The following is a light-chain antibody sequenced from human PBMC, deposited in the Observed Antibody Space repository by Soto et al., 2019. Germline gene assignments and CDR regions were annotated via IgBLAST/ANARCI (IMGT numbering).Light chain of an antibody. Sequence: QSVLTQPASVSGSPGQSITIFCTGTSSDIGGYNYVSWYQQHPGKAPKLMIYDVSNRPSGVSNRFSGSKSGNTASLTISGLQTGDEADYYCGTWDSSLSAFVFGTGTKVTV. V-gene: IGLV2-14*01. CDR3: GTWDSSLSAFV. J-gene: IGLJ1*01. CDR1: SSDIGGYNY. CDR2: DVS.